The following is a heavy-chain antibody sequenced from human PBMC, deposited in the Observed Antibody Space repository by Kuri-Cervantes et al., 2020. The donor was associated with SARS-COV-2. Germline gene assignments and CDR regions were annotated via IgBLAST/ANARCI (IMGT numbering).Heavy chain of an antibody. Sequence: LSLTCAASGFTFSNSWMSWVRQAPGKGLEWVANIKYDGSEKYYVDSVKGRFIISRDNAKNSVYLQMNSLRGADTAVYYCTRGGYTSALSRQNWFDPWGQGTLVTVSS. V-gene: IGHV3-7*03. J-gene: IGHJ5*02. CDR1: GFTFSNSW. D-gene: IGHD6-19*01. CDR3: TRGGYTSALSRQNWFDP. CDR2: IKYDGSEK.